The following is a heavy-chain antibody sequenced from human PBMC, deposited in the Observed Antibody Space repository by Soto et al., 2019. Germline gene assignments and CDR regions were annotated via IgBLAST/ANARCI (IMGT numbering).Heavy chain of an antibody. CDR2: ISNTGGTI. D-gene: IGHD3-10*01. J-gene: IGHJ4*02. CDR1: GFTFSFYS. CDR3: ATTLYGSGTYYNSHPPLY. V-gene: IGHV3-48*01. Sequence: GGSLKLSCAASGFTFSFYSMYGVGQAPWKGLEWVSYISNTGGTIYYADSVKGRFTISRDNSKNTLFLQMNSLRAEDTAVYYCATTLYGSGTYYNSHPPLYWGQGTLVTVSS.